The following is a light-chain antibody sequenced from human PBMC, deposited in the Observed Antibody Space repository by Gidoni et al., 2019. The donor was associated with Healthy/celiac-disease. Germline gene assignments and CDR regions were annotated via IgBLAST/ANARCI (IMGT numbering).Light chain of an antibody. J-gene: IGKJ2*01. CDR2: GAS. CDR3: QQYNNWPYT. CDR1: QSVSSN. V-gene: IGKV3-15*01. Sequence: EIVMTQSPATLSVSPGERATLSCRASQSVSSNFAWYQQKPGQAPRLLIYGASTRATGIPARFSGSVSGTEFTLTINSLQSEDFAVYYCQQYNNWPYTFGQGTKLEIK.